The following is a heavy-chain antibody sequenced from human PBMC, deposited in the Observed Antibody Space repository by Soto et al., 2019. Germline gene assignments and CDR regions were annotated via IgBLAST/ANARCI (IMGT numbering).Heavy chain of an antibody. V-gene: IGHV3-23*01. Sequence: PGGSLRLSCAASGFTFSTYAISWVRQAPGKGLEWVSAISGSGDNTYYADSVKGRFTISRDNSKNTLYLQMNSLRAEDTAVYYCAKHTPINNVDYWGQGTLVTVSS. D-gene: IGHD1-1*01. J-gene: IGHJ4*02. CDR1: GFTFSTYA. CDR2: ISGSGDNT. CDR3: AKHTPINNVDY.